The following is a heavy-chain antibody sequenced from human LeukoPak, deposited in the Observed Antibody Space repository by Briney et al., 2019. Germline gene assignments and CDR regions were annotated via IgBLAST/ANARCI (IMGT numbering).Heavy chain of an antibody. D-gene: IGHD3-22*01. J-gene: IGHJ4*02. CDR3: ARPYDSSGYSSNYYFDY. CDR2: IYHSGST. V-gene: IGHV4-4*02. CDR1: GGSISSSNW. Sequence: SGTLSLTCAVSGGSISSSNWWSRVRQPPGKGLEWIGEIYHSGSTNYNPSLKSRVTISVDTSKNQFSLKLSSVTAADTAVYYCARPYDSSGYSSNYYFDYWGQGTLVTVSS.